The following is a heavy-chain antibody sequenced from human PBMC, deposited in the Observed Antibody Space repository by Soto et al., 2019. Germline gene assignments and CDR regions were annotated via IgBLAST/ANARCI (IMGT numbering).Heavy chain of an antibody. Sequence: QVQLVQSGAEVKKPGASVKVSCKASGYTFISYAISWVRQAPGQGLEWMGWISAYNGNTNYAQKIQGRVTMTTDTSTSTAYIELRSLRSDDTAVYYCARGPDFGVVPYYFDYWGQGTLVTVSS. D-gene: IGHD3-3*01. CDR3: ARGPDFGVVPYYFDY. J-gene: IGHJ4*02. CDR1: GYTFISYA. CDR2: ISAYNGNT. V-gene: IGHV1-18*01.